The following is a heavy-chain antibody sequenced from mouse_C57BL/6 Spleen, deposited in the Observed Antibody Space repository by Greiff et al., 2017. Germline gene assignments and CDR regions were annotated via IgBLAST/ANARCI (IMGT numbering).Heavy chain of an antibody. CDR3: ARATTAQAAWFAY. J-gene: IGHJ3*01. D-gene: IGHD3-2*02. V-gene: IGHV1-52*01. CDR2: IDPSDSET. CDR1: GYTFTSYW. Sequence: QVQLQQPGAELVRPGSSVKLSCKASGYTFTSYWMHWVKQRPIQGLEWIGNIDPSDSETHYNQKFKDKATLTVDKSSSTAYMQLSSLTSEASAVYYCARATTAQAAWFAYWGQGTLVTVSA.